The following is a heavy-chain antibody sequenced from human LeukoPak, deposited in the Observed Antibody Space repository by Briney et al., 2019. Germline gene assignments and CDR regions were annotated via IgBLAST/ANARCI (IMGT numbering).Heavy chain of an antibody. CDR2: INHNVNVN. CDR1: GFTFSSYW. CDR3: ARGGGLDV. Sequence: GGSLRLSCAASGFTFSSYWMNWARQAPGKGLEWVASINHNVNVNYYVDSVRGRFTISRDNAKNSLYLQMSNLRAEDTAVYFCARGGGLDVWGQGATVTVSS. V-gene: IGHV3-7*03. D-gene: IGHD3-16*01. J-gene: IGHJ6*02.